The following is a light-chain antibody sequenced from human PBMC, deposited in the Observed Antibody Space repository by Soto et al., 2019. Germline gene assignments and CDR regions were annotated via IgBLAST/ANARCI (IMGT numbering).Light chain of an antibody. V-gene: IGKV1-5*01. CDR1: QSISRW. CDR3: QQYDSYWT. CDR2: DAS. Sequence: IQMTQSPSTLSASVGDRVTITCRASQSISRWVAWYQQKPGKAPKLLIYDASSLESGVPARFSGSGSGTEFTLPIRRLQPDDFATYYCQQYDSYWTFGQGTKVDIK. J-gene: IGKJ1*01.